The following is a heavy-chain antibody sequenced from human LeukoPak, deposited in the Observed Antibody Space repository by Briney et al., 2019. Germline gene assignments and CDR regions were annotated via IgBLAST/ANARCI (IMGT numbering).Heavy chain of an antibody. CDR3: ARDGEVVAAFDY. V-gene: IGHV4-4*07. CDR2: IYTSGST. Sequence: PSEALSLTCTVSGGSISSYYWSWIRQPAGKGLEWIGRIYTSGSTNYNPSLKSRVTMSVDTSKNQFSLKLGSVTAADTAVYYCARDGEVVAAFDYWGQGTLVTVSS. D-gene: IGHD2-15*01. CDR1: GGSISSYY. J-gene: IGHJ4*02.